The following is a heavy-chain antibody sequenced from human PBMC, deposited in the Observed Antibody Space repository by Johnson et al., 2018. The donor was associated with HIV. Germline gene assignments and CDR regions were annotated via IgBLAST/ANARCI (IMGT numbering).Heavy chain of an antibody. Sequence: VQLVETGGGLIQPGGSLRVSCAASGFTVSSNYMSWVRQAPGKGLEWVSGFYSGGSTYYTRSVKGRFTISRDNSKNMLFLQINSLRVEDTAVYYCARGRVGAFGFWGQGTMVTVSS. CDR2: FYSGGST. J-gene: IGHJ3*01. D-gene: IGHD1-26*01. CDR3: ARGRVGAFGF. CDR1: GFTVSSNY. V-gene: IGHV3-53*05.